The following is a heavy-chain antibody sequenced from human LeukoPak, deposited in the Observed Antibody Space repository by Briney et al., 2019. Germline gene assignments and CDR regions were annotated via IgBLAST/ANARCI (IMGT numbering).Heavy chain of an antibody. D-gene: IGHD1-26*01. CDR3: AKDIVGTTRGPYDY. CDR1: GFTFSSYA. V-gene: IGHV3-23*01. J-gene: IGHJ4*02. Sequence: PGGSLRLSCAASGFTFSSYAMSWVRQAPGKGLEWVSAISGSGGSTYYADSVKGRFTISRDNSKNTLYLQMNSLRAEDTALYYCAKDIVGTTRGPYDYWGQGTLVTVSS. CDR2: ISGSGGST.